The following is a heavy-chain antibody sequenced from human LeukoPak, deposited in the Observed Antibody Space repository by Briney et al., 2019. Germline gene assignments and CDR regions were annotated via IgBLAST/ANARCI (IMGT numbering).Heavy chain of an antibody. D-gene: IGHD3-22*01. J-gene: IGHJ4*02. Sequence: PSETLSLTCTVSGGSISSYYWSWIRQPPGKGLERIGYIYYSGSTNYNPSLKSRVTISVDTSKNQFSLKLSSVTAADTAVYYCARLDYYDSSAPFFDYWGQGTLVTVSP. CDR1: GGSISSYY. CDR3: ARLDYYDSSAPFFDY. CDR2: IYYSGST. V-gene: IGHV4-59*08.